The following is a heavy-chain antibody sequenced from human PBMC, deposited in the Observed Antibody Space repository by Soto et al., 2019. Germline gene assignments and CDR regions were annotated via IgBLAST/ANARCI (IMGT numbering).Heavy chain of an antibody. CDR3: ARVPDR. D-gene: IGHD2-2*01. V-gene: IGHV4-30-2*01. J-gene: IGHJ5*02. Sequence: SETLCLTCAVSGGSISSGGYSWSWIRQPPGKGLEWIGYIYHSGSTYHNPSLKSRVTISVDRSKNQFSLKLSSVTAADTAVYYCARVPDRWGQGTLVTVSS. CDR1: GGSISSGGYS. CDR2: IYHSGST.